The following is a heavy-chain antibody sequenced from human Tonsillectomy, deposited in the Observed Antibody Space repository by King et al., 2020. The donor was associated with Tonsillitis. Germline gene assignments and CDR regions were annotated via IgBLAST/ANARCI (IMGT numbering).Heavy chain of an antibody. J-gene: IGHJ3*02. CDR3: AKAPGRWLHDGFDI. D-gene: IGHD4-23*01. Sequence: VQLVESGGGVVQPGGSLRLSCAASGLNFDDYAMHWVRQAPGKGLEWVSLISGDGGSPYYADSLKGRFTVSRDNSKNSLYLQMNSLGTEDTAFYYCAKAPGRWLHDGFDIWGQGTMVTVSS. CDR2: ISGDGGSP. V-gene: IGHV3-43*02. CDR1: GLNFDDYA.